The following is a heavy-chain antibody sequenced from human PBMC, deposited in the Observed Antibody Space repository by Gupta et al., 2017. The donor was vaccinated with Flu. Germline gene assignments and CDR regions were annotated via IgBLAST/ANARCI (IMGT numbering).Heavy chain of an antibody. CDR2: INLDGSST. CDR1: GFTFSTSY. Sequence: EMQLVESGGGLVKPGGSLRLSCAASGFTFSTSYLQWVRQAPGKGLVWVSRINLDGSSTTYAESVKGRFTISRDNAKNTLYLQMNSLGDDDTAVYYCATVTSGCWGQGTLVTVSS. J-gene: IGHJ4*02. V-gene: IGHV3-74*03. CDR3: ATVTSGC. D-gene: IGHD4-17*01.